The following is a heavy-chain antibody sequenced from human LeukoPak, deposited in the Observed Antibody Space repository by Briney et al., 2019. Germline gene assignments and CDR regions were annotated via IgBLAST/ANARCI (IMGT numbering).Heavy chain of an antibody. D-gene: IGHD3-16*02. CDR2: INSDGSST. CDR1: GFTFSTYW. V-gene: IGHV3-74*01. CDR3: VKGGGGTYRFDY. J-gene: IGHJ4*02. Sequence: GGSLRLSCAASGFTFSTYWMHWVRQAPGKGLVWVSRINSDGSSTSYADSVKGRFTISRDNAKNTLYLQMNSLRAEDTAVFYCVKGGGGTYRFDYWGQGTLVTVSS.